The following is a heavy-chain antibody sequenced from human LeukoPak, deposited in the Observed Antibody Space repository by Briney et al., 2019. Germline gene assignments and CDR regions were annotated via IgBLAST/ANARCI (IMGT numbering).Heavy chain of an antibody. CDR3: ARDRTRVVPAAIYYYYMDV. D-gene: IGHD2-2*01. Sequence: ASVKVSCKASGYTFTSYDINWVRRATGQGLEWMGWMNPNSGNTGYAQKFQGRVTITRNTSISTAYMELSRLRSDDTAVYYCARDRTRVVPAAIYYYYMDVWGKGTTVTVSS. J-gene: IGHJ6*03. CDR1: GYTFTSYD. CDR2: MNPNSGNT. V-gene: IGHV1-8*03.